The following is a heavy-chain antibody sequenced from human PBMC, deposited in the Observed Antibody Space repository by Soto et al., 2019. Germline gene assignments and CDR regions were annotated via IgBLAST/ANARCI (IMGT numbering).Heavy chain of an antibody. CDR3: VKRGRNWGAFDF. Sequence: VQLLESGGDLVQPGGSLRLSCVASGFILHTYAMSWVRQAPGKGLGWVSTIGGTDGDSDGVPWYEDSVKGRFTISRDSSANTLFLHMDDLRAEDSALYYCVKRGRNWGAFDFWGQGTNVVVSA. CDR1: GFILHTYA. V-gene: IGHV3-23*01. D-gene: IGHD7-27*01. CDR2: IGGTDGDSDGVP. J-gene: IGHJ3*01.